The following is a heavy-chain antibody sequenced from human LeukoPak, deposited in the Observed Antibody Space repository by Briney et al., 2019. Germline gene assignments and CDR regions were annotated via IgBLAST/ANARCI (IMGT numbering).Heavy chain of an antibody. Sequence: PGGSLRLSCAASGFTFSSYAMHWVRQAPGKGLEWVAVISYDGSNKYYADSVKGRFTISRDNSKNTLYLQMNSLRAEDTAVYYCARDIVVVTAIQGGFDPWGQGTLVTVSS. CDR2: ISYDGSNK. J-gene: IGHJ5*02. V-gene: IGHV3-30-3*01. CDR3: ARDIVVVTAIQGGFDP. D-gene: IGHD2-21*02. CDR1: GFTFSSYA.